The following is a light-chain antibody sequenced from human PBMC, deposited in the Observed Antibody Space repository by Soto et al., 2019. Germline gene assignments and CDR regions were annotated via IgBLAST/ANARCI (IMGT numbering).Light chain of an antibody. J-gene: IGKJ5*01. CDR2: DTS. V-gene: IGKV3-11*01. CDR3: QQRSSWPLT. CDR1: QSVSSY. Sequence: IVLTQSPATLSLSPGERATLSCRASQSVSSYLGWYQQKPGQAPRLLIYDTSNRATGIPARFSVSGSGTDFTLTISSLEPEDVAIYYCQQRSSWPLTFGQGTRLEIK.